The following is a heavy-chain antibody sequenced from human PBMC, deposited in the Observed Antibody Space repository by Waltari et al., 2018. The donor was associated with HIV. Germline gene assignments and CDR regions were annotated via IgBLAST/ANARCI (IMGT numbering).Heavy chain of an antibody. Sequence: EVQLLASGGGLVQPGGSLSLPCAASGFTFSSYSMSWVRQAPGKGLEWVSAISGSGGSTYYADSVKGRFTISRDNSKNTLYLQMNSLRAEDTAVYYCAIPLVYGDFDYWGQGTLVTVSS. V-gene: IGHV3-23*01. J-gene: IGHJ4*02. CDR2: ISGSGGST. CDR3: AIPLVYGDFDY. D-gene: IGHD4-17*01. CDR1: GFTFSSYS.